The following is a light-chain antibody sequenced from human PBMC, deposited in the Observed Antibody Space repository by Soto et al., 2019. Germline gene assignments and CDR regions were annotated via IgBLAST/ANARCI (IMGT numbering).Light chain of an antibody. CDR2: GAS. CDR3: QQYNNWPPVT. V-gene: IGKV3-15*01. CDR1: RSFASSN. J-gene: IGKJ1*01. Sequence: ELVLTQSPGTLSLSPGERATLSCRASRSFASSNLAWYQQKPGQAPRLLIYGASTRATGIPARFSGSGSGTEFTLTISSLQSEDFAVYDCQQYNNWPPVTFGQGTKVDIK.